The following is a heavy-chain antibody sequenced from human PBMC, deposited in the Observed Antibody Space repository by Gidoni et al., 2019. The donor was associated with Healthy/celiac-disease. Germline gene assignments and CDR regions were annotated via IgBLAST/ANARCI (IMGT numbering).Heavy chain of an antibody. CDR1: GGSISSSSYY. Sequence: QLQLQESGPGLVKPSETLSLTCTVSGGSISSSSYYWGWIRQPPGKGLEWIGSIYYSGSTYYNPSLKSRVTISVDTSKNQFSLKLSSVTAADTAVYYCVIFGYSSSSAGDYYYYGMDVWGQGTTVTVSS. CDR3: VIFGYSSSSAGDYYYYGMDV. D-gene: IGHD6-6*01. V-gene: IGHV4-39*01. CDR2: IYYSGST. J-gene: IGHJ6*02.